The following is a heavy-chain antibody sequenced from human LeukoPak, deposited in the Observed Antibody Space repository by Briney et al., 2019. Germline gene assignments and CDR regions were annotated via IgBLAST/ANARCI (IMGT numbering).Heavy chain of an antibody. CDR2: IRGGGDA. D-gene: IGHD6-13*01. CDR3: SGHGSNSY. V-gene: IGHV3-23*01. Sequence: GGSLRLSCAASGFALTNNALSWFRQAPGKGLEWVSDIRGGGDAYYAESVKGRFTISRDNSKNTLYLQMNSLRAEDTALYYASGHGSNSYWGQGTLVTVSS. J-gene: IGHJ4*02. CDR1: GFALTNNA.